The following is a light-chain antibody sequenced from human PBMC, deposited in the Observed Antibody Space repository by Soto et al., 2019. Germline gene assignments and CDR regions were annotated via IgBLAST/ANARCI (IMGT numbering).Light chain of an antibody. J-gene: IGKJ4*01. CDR1: QSVAVN. CDR2: DAS. CDR3: QQRFHWPPLS. Sequence: EVVLTQSPGTLSLSPGERATLSCRSSQSVAVNVAWYQQKPGQAPRLLIYDASNRAPGIPARFSGSGSGTDFTLTISSLELEDFAVYYCQQRFHWPPLSFGGGTRVEIK. V-gene: IGKV3-11*01.